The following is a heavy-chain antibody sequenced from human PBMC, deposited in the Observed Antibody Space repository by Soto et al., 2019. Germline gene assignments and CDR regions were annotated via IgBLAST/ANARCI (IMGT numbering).Heavy chain of an antibody. CDR1: GYSISSGYY. CDR2: IYHSGII. J-gene: IGHJ4*02. Sequence: SETLSLTCTVSGYSISSGYYWGWIRQPPGKGLEWVGSIYHSGIIYYNPSLKSRVTISVDTSKNQFSLELTSVTAADTAVYYCARDYDYFYDSSNLYHRTFDAWCQGALVTVS. CDR3: ARDYDYFYDSSNLYHRTFDA. V-gene: IGHV4-38-2*02. D-gene: IGHD3-22*01.